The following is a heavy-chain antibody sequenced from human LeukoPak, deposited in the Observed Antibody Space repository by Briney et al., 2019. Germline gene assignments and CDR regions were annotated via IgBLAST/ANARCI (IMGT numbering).Heavy chain of an antibody. CDR1: GFTFSSYA. J-gene: IGHJ4*02. D-gene: IGHD5-12*01. Sequence: GGFLRLSCAASGFTFSSYAMHWVRQAPGKGLEWVAVISYDGSNKYYADPVKGRFTISRDNSKNTLYLQMNSLRAEDTAVYYCARDHGGYSGYDAFDYWGQGTLVTVSS. CDR2: ISYDGSNK. CDR3: ARDHGGYSGYDAFDY. V-gene: IGHV3-30*04.